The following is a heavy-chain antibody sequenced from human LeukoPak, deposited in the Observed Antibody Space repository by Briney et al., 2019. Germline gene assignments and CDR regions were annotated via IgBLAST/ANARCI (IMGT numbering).Heavy chain of an antibody. CDR3: ARESGTTASRNWFDP. CDR1: GYTFTGYY. CDR2: INPNSGGT. J-gene: IGHJ5*02. D-gene: IGHD1-1*01. Sequence: ASVKVSCKASGYTFTGYYMHWVRQAPGQGLEGMGWINPNSGGTNYAQKFQGRVTMTRDTSISTAYMELSRPRSDDTAVYYCARESGTTASRNWFDPWGQGTLVTVSS. V-gene: IGHV1-2*02.